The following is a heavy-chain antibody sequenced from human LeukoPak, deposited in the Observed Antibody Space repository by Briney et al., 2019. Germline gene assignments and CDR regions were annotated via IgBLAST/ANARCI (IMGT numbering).Heavy chain of an antibody. CDR1: GGSISSSSYY. V-gene: IGHV4-39*01. D-gene: IGHD3-3*01. J-gene: IGHJ4*02. Sequence: ETLSLTCTVSGGSISSSSYYWGWIRQPPGKGLEWIGSIYYSGGTYYNPSLKSRVTISVDTSKNQFSLKLSSVTAADTAVYYCARQTIGKYYFDYWGQGTLVTVSS. CDR2: IYYSGGT. CDR3: ARQTIGKYYFDY.